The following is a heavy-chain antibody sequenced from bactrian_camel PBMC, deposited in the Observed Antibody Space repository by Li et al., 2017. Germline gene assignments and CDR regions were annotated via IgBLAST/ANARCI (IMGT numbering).Heavy chain of an antibody. J-gene: IGHJ4*01. CDR1: GPSYSRYC. CDR2: LITGNGRE. Sequence: HVQLVESGGGSVQSGGSLRLSCAALGPSYSRYCMAWFRQGPGKEREGVAYLITGNGREDYADSVKGRFTISQDSAKNTVYLQMNSLKPEDAGMYYCATNVVLGMCPRAYEWRYWGQGTQVTVS. V-gene: IGHV3S1*01. D-gene: IGHD1*01. CDR3: ATNVVLGMCPRAYEWRY.